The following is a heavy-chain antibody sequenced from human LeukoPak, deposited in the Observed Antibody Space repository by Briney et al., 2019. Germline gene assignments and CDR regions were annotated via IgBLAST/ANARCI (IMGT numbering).Heavy chain of an antibody. D-gene: IGHD6-13*01. V-gene: IGHV3-11*01. Sequence: GGSLRLSCEVSGITFSDYNMSWIRQAPGRGLEWVSYISHNGDTIKYADSVKGRFTISRDNAKNSLYLQMNSLRAEDTALYYCARSRASSSSLDAFDIWGQGTMVTVSS. CDR2: ISHNGDTI. CDR3: ARSRASSSSLDAFDI. CDR1: GITFSDYN. J-gene: IGHJ3*02.